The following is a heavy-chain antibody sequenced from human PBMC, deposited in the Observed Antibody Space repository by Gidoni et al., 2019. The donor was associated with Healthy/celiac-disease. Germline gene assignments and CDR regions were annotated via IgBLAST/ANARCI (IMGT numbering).Heavy chain of an antibody. CDR3: AKDPNSSSWYWDWYFDL. D-gene: IGHD6-13*01. Sequence: EVQLLESGGGLVQPGGSLRLSCAASGFTFSSYAMGWVRQAPGKGLEWVSAISGSGGSTYYADSVKGRFTISRDNSKNTLYLQMNSLRAEDTAVYYCAKDPNSSSWYWDWYFDLWGRGTLVTVSS. CDR1: GFTFSSYA. CDR2: ISGSGGST. V-gene: IGHV3-23*01. J-gene: IGHJ2*01.